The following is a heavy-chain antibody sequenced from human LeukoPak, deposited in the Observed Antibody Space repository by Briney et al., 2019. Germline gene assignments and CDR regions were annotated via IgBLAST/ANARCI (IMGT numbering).Heavy chain of an antibody. J-gene: IGHJ4*02. CDR2: IYHSGST. Sequence: SETLSLTCAVSGGSISSGGYSWSWIRPPPGKGLEWIGYIYHSGSTYYHPSLKSRLTISVDRSKNQFSLKLSSVTAADTAVYDCARDSSSSGVDYWGQGTLVTVSS. D-gene: IGHD6-6*01. V-gene: IGHV4-30-2*01. CDR3: ARDSSSSGVDY. CDR1: GGSISSGGYS.